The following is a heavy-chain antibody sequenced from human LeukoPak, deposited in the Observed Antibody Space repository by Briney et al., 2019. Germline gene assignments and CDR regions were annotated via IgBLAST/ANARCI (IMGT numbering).Heavy chain of an antibody. J-gene: IGHJ4*02. D-gene: IGHD6-13*01. Sequence: ASVKVSCKAFGYTFTSNYMHWVRQAPGQGPEWMGVISPSGGSTTYAQKFQGRVTLTRDMSTSTAYMELRSLRSDDTAVYYCARVAAAGTATIFVWGQGTLVTVSS. CDR3: ARVAAAGTATIFV. CDR1: GYTFTSNY. V-gene: IGHV1-46*01. CDR2: ISPSGGST.